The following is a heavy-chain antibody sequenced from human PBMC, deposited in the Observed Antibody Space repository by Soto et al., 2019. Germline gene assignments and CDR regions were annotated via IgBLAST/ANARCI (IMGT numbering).Heavy chain of an antibody. J-gene: IGHJ6*02. CDR1: GYSFTSYW. Sequence: PGESLKISCKGSGYSFTSYWIGWVRQMPGKGLEWMGIIYPGDSDTRYRPSFQGQVTISADKSISTAYLQWSSLKASDTAMYYCARQYYYGSGSYPNYYYYYGMDVWGQGXTVTVSS. D-gene: IGHD3-10*01. V-gene: IGHV5-51*01. CDR3: ARQYYYGSGSYPNYYYYYGMDV. CDR2: IYPGDSDT.